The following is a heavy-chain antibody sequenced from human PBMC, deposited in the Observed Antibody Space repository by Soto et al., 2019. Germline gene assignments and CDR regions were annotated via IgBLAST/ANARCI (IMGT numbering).Heavy chain of an antibody. CDR1: GGSFSGYY. V-gene: IGHV4-34*01. D-gene: IGHD6-13*01. Sequence: SETLSLTCAVYGGSFSGYYWSWIRQPPGKGLEWIGEINHSGSTNYNPSLKSRVTISVDTSKNQFSLKLSSVTAADTAVYYCARGKSSWYGFDPWGQGTLVTVSS. J-gene: IGHJ5*02. CDR2: INHSGST. CDR3: ARGKSSWYGFDP.